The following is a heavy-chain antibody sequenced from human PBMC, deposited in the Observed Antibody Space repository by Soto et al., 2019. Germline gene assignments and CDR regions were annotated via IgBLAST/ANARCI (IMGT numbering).Heavy chain of an antibody. J-gene: IGHJ6*02. V-gene: IGHV1-2*04. CDR2: INPNSGGT. D-gene: IGHD3-10*01. CDR3: ARGKNYGSGSYYNYYYYYGMDV. Sequence: ASVKVSCKASGYTFTGYYMHWVRQAPGQGLEWMGWINPNSGGTNYAQKFQGWVTMTRDTSISTAYMELSRLRSDDTAVYYCARGKNYGSGSYYNYYYYYGMDVWGQGTTVTV. CDR1: GYTFTGYY.